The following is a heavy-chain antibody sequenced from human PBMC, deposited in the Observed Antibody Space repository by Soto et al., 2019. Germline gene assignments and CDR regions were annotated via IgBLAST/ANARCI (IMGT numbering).Heavy chain of an antibody. CDR3: ARARFLNWNDAYYYYYGMDV. CDR2: IIPIFSTA. D-gene: IGHD1-1*01. J-gene: IGHJ6*02. CDR1: GGTFSSYA. V-gene: IGHV1-69*13. Sequence: GASVKVSCKASGGTFSSYAISWVRQAPGQGLEWMGGIIPIFSTANYAQKFQGRVTITADESTSTAYMELSSLSSEDTAVYYCARARFLNWNDAYYYYYGMDVWGQGTTVTVSS.